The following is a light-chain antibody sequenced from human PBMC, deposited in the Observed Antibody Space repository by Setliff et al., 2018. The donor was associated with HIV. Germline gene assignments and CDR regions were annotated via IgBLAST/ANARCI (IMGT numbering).Light chain of an antibody. CDR3: QSYDSSNYV. CDR2: EDN. J-gene: IGLJ1*01. V-gene: IGLV6-57*01. Sequence: FMLTQPHSVSESSGKTVTISCTRTSGSIASNYVQWYQQRPGSSPTTVIYEDNQSPSGVPDRFSGSIASSSNSASLTISGLKTEDEADYYCQSYDSSNYVFGTGTKVTVL. CDR1: SGSIASNY.